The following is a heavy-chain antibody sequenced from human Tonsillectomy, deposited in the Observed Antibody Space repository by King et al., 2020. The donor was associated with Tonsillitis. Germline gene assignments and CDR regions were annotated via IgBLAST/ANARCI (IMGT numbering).Heavy chain of an antibody. CDR2: ISYDAVNE. J-gene: IGHJ5*01. CDR3: ARMIYRTRDRRRYYFALDS. V-gene: IGHV3-30*04. D-gene: IGHD2/OR15-2a*01. Sequence: VQLVESGGGVVQPGGSLRLSCAGSGFTFSNYAMHWVRQAPGKGLEWVALISYDAVNENYADPVKGRFTISRDNSKNTVDLQMISLRTEDTAMYFCARMIYRTRDRRRYYFALDSWGQGTLVTVSS. CDR1: GFTFSNYA.